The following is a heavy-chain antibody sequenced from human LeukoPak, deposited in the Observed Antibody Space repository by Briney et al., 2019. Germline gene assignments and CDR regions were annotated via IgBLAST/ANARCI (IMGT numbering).Heavy chain of an antibody. D-gene: IGHD1-7*01. CDR2: INTDGSDI. CDR3: ARTGNLLDY. J-gene: IGHJ4*02. V-gene: IGHV3-74*01. Sequence: GESLRPSCAASGFSFSSYLMHWVRQVPGKGLVWVSRINTDGSDITYADSVKGRFTISRDNAKNTLYLQMNSLRAEDTAVYYCARTGNLLDYWGQGTLVTVSS. CDR1: GFSFSSYL.